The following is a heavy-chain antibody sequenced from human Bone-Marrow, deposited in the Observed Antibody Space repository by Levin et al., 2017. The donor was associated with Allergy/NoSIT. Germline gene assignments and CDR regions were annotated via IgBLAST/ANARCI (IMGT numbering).Heavy chain of an antibody. J-gene: IGHJ4*02. Sequence: PSETLSLTCAVSGYSISTGFYWGWIRQPPGKGLEWIGDVYHAGKTYYNPSLKSRVTISVDTSKNLFSLRLTSVTAADTAAYYCARRAYRSGWSGFDYWGQGPLVLVSS. V-gene: IGHV4-38-2*01. CDR2: VYHAGKT. D-gene: IGHD6-19*01. CDR3: ARRAYRSGWSGFDY. CDR1: GYSISTGFY.